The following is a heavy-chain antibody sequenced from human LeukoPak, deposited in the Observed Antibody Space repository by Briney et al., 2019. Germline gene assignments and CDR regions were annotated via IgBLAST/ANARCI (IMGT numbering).Heavy chain of an antibody. Sequence: PGGSLRLSCAASGFTFNSHAMHWVRQAPGKGLEWVAVISYDGNNKYYADSVKGRFTISRDNSKNTLYLQMNSLRAEDTAVYYCARDGSVVVNPTYYFDYWGQGTLVTVSS. D-gene: IGHD3-22*01. V-gene: IGHV3-30-3*01. CDR3: ARDGSVVVNPTYYFDY. CDR2: ISYDGNNK. CDR1: GFTFNSHA. J-gene: IGHJ4*02.